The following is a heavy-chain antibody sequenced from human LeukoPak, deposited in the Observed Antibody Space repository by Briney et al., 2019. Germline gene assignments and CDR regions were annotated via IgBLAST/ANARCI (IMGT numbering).Heavy chain of an antibody. Sequence: ASVKVSCQASGYTFTVYYMHWVRQAPGQGLEWMGWINPNSGGTNYAQKFQGRVTMTRDTSISRAYMEVSRLSSDDTAGYYCARHDYWGQGTLVTVSS. J-gene: IGHJ4*02. CDR2: INPNSGGT. CDR1: GYTFTVYY. V-gene: IGHV1-2*02. CDR3: ARHDY.